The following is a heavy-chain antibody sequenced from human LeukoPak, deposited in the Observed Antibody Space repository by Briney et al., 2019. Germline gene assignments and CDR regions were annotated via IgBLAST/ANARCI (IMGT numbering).Heavy chain of an antibody. CDR2: IYHSGST. V-gene: IGHV4-30-2*01. J-gene: IGHJ3*02. CDR3: TREEILGASFRKAFDI. D-gene: IGHD1-26*01. CDR1: GGSISSGGYY. Sequence: SETLSLTCTVSGGSISSGGYYWSWIRQPPGKGLEWIGYIYHSGSTYYNPSLKSRVTISVDRSKNQFSLKLSSVTAADTAVYYCTREEILGASFRKAFDIWGQGSMVTVSS.